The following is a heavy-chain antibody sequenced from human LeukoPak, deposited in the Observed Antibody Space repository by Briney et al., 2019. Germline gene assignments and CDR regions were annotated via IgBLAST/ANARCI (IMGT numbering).Heavy chain of an antibody. Sequence: PGPSLRLSCVASEIALSRHAIDSVRQAPGKGPEWGAVIWRDGSVEHYADSVRGRFTTSRDNSKNSLYLQMNSLTSEDTALYYCATWAFYHNLDVWGQGTTVIVSS. V-gene: IGHV3-33*03. CDR1: EIALSRHA. J-gene: IGHJ6*02. D-gene: IGHD2/OR15-2a*01. CDR2: IWRDGSVE. CDR3: ATWAFYHNLDV.